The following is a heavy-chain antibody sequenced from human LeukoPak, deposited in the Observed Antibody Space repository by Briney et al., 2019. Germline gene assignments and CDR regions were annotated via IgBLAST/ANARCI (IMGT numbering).Heavy chain of an antibody. CDR1: GFTFSSYA. D-gene: IGHD3-3*01. J-gene: IGHJ6*02. Sequence: GASLRLSCAASGFTFSSYAMSWVRQAPGKGLEWVSAISGSGGSTYYADPVKGRFTISRDNSKNTLYLQMNSLRAEDTAVYCCAKVGDFWSGLAYNYYYGMDVWGQGTTVTVSS. CDR2: ISGSGGST. CDR3: AKVGDFWSGLAYNYYYGMDV. V-gene: IGHV3-23*01.